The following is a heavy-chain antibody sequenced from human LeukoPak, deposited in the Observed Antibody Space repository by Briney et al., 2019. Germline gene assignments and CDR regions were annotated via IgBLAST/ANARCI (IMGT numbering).Heavy chain of an antibody. CDR2: IYYSGGI. Sequence: SETLSLTCTVSGGSISSSSYYWGWIRQPPGTGLEWIGNIYYSGGIYYNPSLKSRVTISIDTSKNQFSLNLNYVTAADTAVYYCTRDSSINWGFFDYWGQGTLVTVSS. V-gene: IGHV4-39*07. J-gene: IGHJ4*02. D-gene: IGHD7-27*01. CDR1: GGSISSSSYY. CDR3: TRDSSINWGFFDY.